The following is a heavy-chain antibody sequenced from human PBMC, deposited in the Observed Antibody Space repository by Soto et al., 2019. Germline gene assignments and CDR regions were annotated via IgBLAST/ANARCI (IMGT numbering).Heavy chain of an antibody. D-gene: IGHD6-6*01. CDR2: ITGSGGDT. CDR1: GFTFSSYV. CDR3: AKGSASTRPYYFDY. J-gene: IGHJ4*02. V-gene: IGHV3-23*01. Sequence: GGSLRLSCAASGFTFSSYVMSWVRQAPGKGLEWVSAITGSGGDTDYADSVKGRVTISRDHSKDTLYLQMSSLRAEDTALYYCAKGSASTRPYYFDYWGQGTLVTVSS.